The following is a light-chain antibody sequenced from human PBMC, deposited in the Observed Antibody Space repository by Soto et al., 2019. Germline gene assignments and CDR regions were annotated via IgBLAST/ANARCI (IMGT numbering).Light chain of an antibody. Sequence: DIQMTQSPSSLSASVGDRVTITCRASQSISSYLNWYQQKPGKAPKLLIYAASSLQSGLPSRFSGSGSGTDFTLTISSLQPEDFATYYCQQSYSTTYGQGTKVEIK. CDR3: QQSYSTT. CDR2: AAS. V-gene: IGKV1-39*01. J-gene: IGKJ1*01. CDR1: QSISSY.